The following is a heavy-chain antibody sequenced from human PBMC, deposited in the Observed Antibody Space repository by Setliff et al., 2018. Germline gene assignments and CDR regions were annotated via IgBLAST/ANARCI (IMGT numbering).Heavy chain of an antibody. CDR2: IYTSWST. J-gene: IGHJ6*03. CDR1: DDSISSRHYY. V-gene: IGHV4-61*09. D-gene: IGHD3-10*01. Sequence: SETLSLTCTVSDDSISSRHYYWSWIRQPAGKGLEWLGQIYTSWSTNYNPSLESRAAISVDSSKNQFSLKLRSVTAADTAVYYCARDRSTVIRGVTSFFYYYMDVWGGGTTVTVSS. CDR3: ARDRSTVIRGVTSFFYYYMDV.